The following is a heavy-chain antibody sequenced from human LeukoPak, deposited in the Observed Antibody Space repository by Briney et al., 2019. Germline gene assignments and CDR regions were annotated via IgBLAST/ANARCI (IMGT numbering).Heavy chain of an antibody. CDR1: GFTFSSCK. V-gene: IGHV3-30*18. D-gene: IGHD5-24*01. CDR3: AKAGDSYNELNY. CDR2: ISYDGSIE. Sequence: GGSLRLSCAASGFTFSSCKMHWVRQAPGKGLEWVAVISYDGSIEYYVDSVKGRFTISRDNSKNTLFLQMNSLRAEDTAVYYCAKAGDSYNELNYWGQGTRVTVSS. J-gene: IGHJ4*02.